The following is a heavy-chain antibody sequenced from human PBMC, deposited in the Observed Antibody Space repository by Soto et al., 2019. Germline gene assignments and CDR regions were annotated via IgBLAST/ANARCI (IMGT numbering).Heavy chain of an antibody. Sequence: SETLSLTCVVSGGPISSGGYSWTWIRQPPGRGLEWIGYISQSGSADYNPSLKSRVTISVDTSKNQFSLRLSSVTAADTAVYYCARDRNGLGGIDFWGQGILVTVS. CDR3: ARDRNGLGGIDF. D-gene: IGHD1-1*01. J-gene: IGHJ4*02. V-gene: IGHV4-30-2*01. CDR1: GGPISSGGYS. CDR2: ISQSGSA.